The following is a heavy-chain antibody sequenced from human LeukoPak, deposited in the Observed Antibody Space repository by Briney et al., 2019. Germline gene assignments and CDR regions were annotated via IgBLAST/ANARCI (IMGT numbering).Heavy chain of an antibody. CDR3: ARDHPISYALYYFDY. CDR2: INPSGGDT. J-gene: IGHJ4*02. CDR1: GYTFTNYY. V-gene: IGHV1-46*01. D-gene: IGHD3-3*02. Sequence: ASVKVSCKASGYTFTNYYMHWVRQAPGQGPEWMGIINPSGGDTTYAQKFQGRVTMTRDTSTSTVYMELSSLRSEDTAVYYCARDHPISYALYYFDYWGQGTLVTVSS.